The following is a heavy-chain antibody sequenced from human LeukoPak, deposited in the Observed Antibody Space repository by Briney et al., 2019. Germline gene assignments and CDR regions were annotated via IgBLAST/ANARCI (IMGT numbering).Heavy chain of an antibody. CDR2: ISSSSSYI. CDR3: AREVVNKNTYYYGSGSYMDY. J-gene: IGHJ4*02. Sequence: GGSLRLSCAASGFTFSSYSMNWVRQAPGKGLEWVSSISSSSSYIYYADSVKGRFTISRDNAKNSLYLQMNSLRAEDTAVYYCAREVVNKNTYYYGSGSYMDYWGQGTLVTVSS. V-gene: IGHV3-21*01. CDR1: GFTFSSYS. D-gene: IGHD3-10*01.